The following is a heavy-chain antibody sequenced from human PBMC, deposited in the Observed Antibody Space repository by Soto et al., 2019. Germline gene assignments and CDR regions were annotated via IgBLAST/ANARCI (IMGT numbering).Heavy chain of an antibody. CDR1: GGSISSGDYY. D-gene: IGHD3-22*01. CDR3: ARAHYYDSSGLDY. Sequence: SETLSLTCTVSGGSISSGDYYWSWIRQPPGKGLEWIGYIYYSGSTYYNPSLKSRVTISVDTSKNQFSLKLSSVTAADTAVYYCARAHYYDSSGLDYWGQGTLVTVS. CDR2: IYYSGST. J-gene: IGHJ4*02. V-gene: IGHV4-30-4*01.